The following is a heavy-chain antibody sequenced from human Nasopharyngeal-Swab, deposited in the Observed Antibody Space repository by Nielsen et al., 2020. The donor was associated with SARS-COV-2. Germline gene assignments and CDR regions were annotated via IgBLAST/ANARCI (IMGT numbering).Heavy chain of an antibody. Sequence: ESLKIPCAASGFPFSSYCMNWVRPAPGKGLEWVSSISSSSSYIYYEASVKGRFTISRDNAKNSLYLQMNSLRAEDTAVYYCARGQYCSITSCYARGYYYYYGMDVWGQGTTVTVSS. CDR3: ARGQYCSITSCYARGYYYYYGMDV. CDR2: ISSSSSYI. V-gene: IGHV3-21*01. J-gene: IGHJ6*02. CDR1: GFPFSSYC. D-gene: IGHD2-2*01.